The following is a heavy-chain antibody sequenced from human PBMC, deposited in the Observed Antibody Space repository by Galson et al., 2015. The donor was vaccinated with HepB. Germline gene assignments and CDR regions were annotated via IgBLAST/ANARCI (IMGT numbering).Heavy chain of an antibody. CDR3: ARGLLSVGATSYFQH. CDR2: IIPIFGTA. V-gene: IGHV1-69*13. Sequence: SVKVSCKASGGTFSSYAISWVRQAPGQGLEWMGGIIPIFGTANYAQKFQGRVTITADESTSTAYMELSSLRSEDTAVYYCARGLLSVGATSYFQHWGQGTLVTVSS. D-gene: IGHD1-26*01. CDR1: GGTFSSYA. J-gene: IGHJ1*01.